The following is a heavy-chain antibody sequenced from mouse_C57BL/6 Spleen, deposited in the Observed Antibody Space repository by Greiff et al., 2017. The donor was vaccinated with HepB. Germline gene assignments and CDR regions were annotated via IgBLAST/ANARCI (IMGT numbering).Heavy chain of an antibody. D-gene: IGHD2-14*01. CDR1: GYAFSSSW. CDR2: IYPGDGDT. CDR3: ARGGRYYDAMDY. J-gene: IGHJ4*01. V-gene: IGHV1-82*01. Sequence: QVQLQQSGPELVKPGASVKISCKASGYAFSSSWMNWVKQRPGKGLEWIGRIYPGDGDTNYNGKFKGKATLTADKSSSTAYMQLSSLTSEDSAVYFCARGGRYYDAMDYWGQGTSVTVSS.